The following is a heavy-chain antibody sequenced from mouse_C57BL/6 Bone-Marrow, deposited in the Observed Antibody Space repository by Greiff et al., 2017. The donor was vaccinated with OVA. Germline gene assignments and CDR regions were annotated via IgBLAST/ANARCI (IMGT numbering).Heavy chain of an antibody. CDR2: IYPRSGNT. J-gene: IGHJ3*01. Sequence: QVHVKQSGAELARPGASVKLSCKASGYTFTSYGISWVKQRTGQGLEWIGEIYPRSGNTYSNEKFKGKATLTADKSSSTAYMELRSLTSEDSAVYFCARRKFWGNPFAYWGQGTLVTVSA. CDR1: GYTFTSYG. D-gene: IGHD2-1*01. V-gene: IGHV1-81*01. CDR3: ARRKFWGNPFAY.